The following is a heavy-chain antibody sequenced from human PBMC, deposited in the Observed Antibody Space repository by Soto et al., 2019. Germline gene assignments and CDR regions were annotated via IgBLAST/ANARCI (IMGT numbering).Heavy chain of an antibody. V-gene: IGHV3-23*01. CDR1: GFTFSAYA. Sequence: EVELLESGGGLVQPGGSLRLSCAGSGFTFSAYAMSWVRQAPGKGLEWVSSISGVGVDTYYAGSVKGRFAISRDNSNNILFLQMSSLRAEDTAIYYCAKDMAFWGQGTLVTVSS. CDR2: ISGVGVDT. J-gene: IGHJ4*02. CDR3: AKDMAF. D-gene: IGHD3-10*01.